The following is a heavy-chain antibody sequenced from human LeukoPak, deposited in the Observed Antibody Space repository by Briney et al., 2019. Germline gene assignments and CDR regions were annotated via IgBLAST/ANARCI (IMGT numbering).Heavy chain of an antibody. V-gene: IGHV3-30-3*01. J-gene: IGHJ4*02. D-gene: IGHD4-17*01. CDR1: GFTFSSYV. Sequence: PGGSLRLSCAASGFTFSSYVMHWVRQAPGEGLEWVAVISYDGSNKYYADSVKGRFTISRDNSKNTLFLQMNSLRAEDTAVYYCARDDNYGDYEYYFDYWGQGALVTVSS. CDR2: ISYDGSNK. CDR3: ARDDNYGDYEYYFDY.